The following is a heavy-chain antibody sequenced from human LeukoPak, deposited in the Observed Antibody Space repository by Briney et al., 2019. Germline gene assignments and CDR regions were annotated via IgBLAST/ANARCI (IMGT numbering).Heavy chain of an antibody. Sequence: GRSLRLSCAASGFTFSSYAMHWVRQAPGEGLEWVAVISYDGSNKYYADSVKGRFTISRDNSKNTLYLQMNSLRAEDTAVYYCAREDGYNYTYYYYYGMDVWGQGTTVTVSS. CDR3: AREDGYNYTYYYYYGMDV. J-gene: IGHJ6*02. V-gene: IGHV3-30*04. D-gene: IGHD5-24*01. CDR2: ISYDGSNK. CDR1: GFTFSSYA.